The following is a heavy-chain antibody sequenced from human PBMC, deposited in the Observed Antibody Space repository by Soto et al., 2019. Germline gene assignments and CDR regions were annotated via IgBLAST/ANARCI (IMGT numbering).Heavy chain of an antibody. CDR1: GFTFSSYA. J-gene: IGHJ4*02. Sequence: GGSLRLSCAASGFTFSSYAMHWVRQAPGKGLEWVAVISYDGSNKYYADSVKGRFTISRDNSKNTLYLQMNSLRAEDTAVYYCARDLNYYDSSGYPSFDYWGQGTLVTVSS. D-gene: IGHD3-22*01. V-gene: IGHV3-30-3*01. CDR2: ISYDGSNK. CDR3: ARDLNYYDSSGYPSFDY.